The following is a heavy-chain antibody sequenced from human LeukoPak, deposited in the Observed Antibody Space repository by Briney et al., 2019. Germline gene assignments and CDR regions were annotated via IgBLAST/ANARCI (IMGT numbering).Heavy chain of an antibody. Sequence: PGGSLRLSCAASGFTISSYDMTWVRQTPGKGLEWVALISRSGGTTYYADSVKGRFTISRDNSKNTLYLQMNSLRAEDTAEYYCAKRGGTESFYYYYMNVWGKGTTVTVSS. J-gene: IGHJ6*03. D-gene: IGHD2-15*01. V-gene: IGHV3-23*01. CDR1: GFTISSYD. CDR3: AKRGGTESFYYYYMNV. CDR2: ISRSGGTT.